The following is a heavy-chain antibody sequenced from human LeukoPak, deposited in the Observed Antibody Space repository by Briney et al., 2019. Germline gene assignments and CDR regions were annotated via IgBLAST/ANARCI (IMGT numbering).Heavy chain of an antibody. J-gene: IGHJ4*02. CDR2: INAGNGNT. D-gene: IGHD6-13*01. CDR3: AADNESGAPAGSSWPN. Sequence: ASVKVSCKASGYTFTSYAMHWVRQAPGQRLEWMGWINAGNGNTKYSQKFQGRVTITRDTSASTAYMELSSLRSEDTAVYYCAADNESGAPAGSSWPNWGQGTLVTVSS. CDR1: GYTFTSYA. V-gene: IGHV1-3*01.